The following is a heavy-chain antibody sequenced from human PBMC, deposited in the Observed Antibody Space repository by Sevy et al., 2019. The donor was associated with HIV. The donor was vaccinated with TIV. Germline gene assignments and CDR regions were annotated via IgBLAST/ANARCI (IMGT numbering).Heavy chain of an antibody. Sequence: GGSLRLSCAASGFTFTGYGMHWVRQAPGKGLEWVANIKQDGSEKYYVDSVKGRFTISRDNAKNSLYLQMNSLRAEDTAVYYCAPSGVYYGDYFYYWGQGTLVTVSS. CDR1: GFTFTGYG. D-gene: IGHD4-17*01. J-gene: IGHJ4*02. CDR2: IKQDGSEK. V-gene: IGHV3-7*01. CDR3: APSGVYYGDYFYY.